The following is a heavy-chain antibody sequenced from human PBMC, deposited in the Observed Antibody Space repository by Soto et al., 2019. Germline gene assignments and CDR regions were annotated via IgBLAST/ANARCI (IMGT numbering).Heavy chain of an antibody. CDR1: GFTFSSYW. D-gene: IGHD6-19*01. V-gene: IGHV3-7*01. CDR2: IKQDGSEK. J-gene: IGHJ3*02. CDR3: ARDWGIEVDGNAWDDAFDI. Sequence: PGGSLRLSCAASGFTFSSYWMSWVRQAPGKGLEWVANIKQDGSEKYYVDSVKGRFTISRDNAKNSLYLQMNSLRAEDTAVYYCARDWGIEVDGNAWDDAFDIWGQGTMVTVSS.